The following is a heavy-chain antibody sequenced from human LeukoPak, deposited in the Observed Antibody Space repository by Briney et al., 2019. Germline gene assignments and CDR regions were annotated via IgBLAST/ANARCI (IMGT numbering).Heavy chain of an antibody. V-gene: IGHV4-34*01. CDR3: ARDSRRYSGYDINYYYYYMDV. D-gene: IGHD5-12*01. CDR2: INHSGST. CDR1: GGSFSGYY. J-gene: IGHJ6*03. Sequence: SETLSLTCAVYGGSFSGYYWSWIRQPPGKGLEWIGEINHSGSTNYNPSLKSRVTISVDTSKNQFSLKLSSVTAADTAVYYCARDSRRYSGYDINYYYYYMDVWGKGTTVTVSS.